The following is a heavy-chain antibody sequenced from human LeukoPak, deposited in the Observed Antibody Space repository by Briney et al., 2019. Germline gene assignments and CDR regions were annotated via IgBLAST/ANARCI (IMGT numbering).Heavy chain of an antibody. V-gene: IGHV4-59*01. J-gene: IGHJ5*02. CDR1: GGSISSYY. D-gene: IGHD6-13*01. Sequence: SETLSLTCTVSGGSISSYYWSWIRQPPGKGLEWIGYIYYSGSTNYNPSLKSRVTISVDTSKNQFSLKLSSVTAADTAVYYCARGNGDDHSSSRYVPYNWFDPWGQGTLVTVSS. CDR3: ARGNGDDHSSSRYVPYNWFDP. CDR2: IYYSGST.